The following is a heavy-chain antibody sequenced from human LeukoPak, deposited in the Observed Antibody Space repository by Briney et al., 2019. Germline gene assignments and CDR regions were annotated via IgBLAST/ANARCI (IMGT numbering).Heavy chain of an antibody. CDR3: ARGRALFD. J-gene: IGHJ4*02. CDR1: GGSISSYY. V-gene: IGHV4-59*01. CDR2: FSYSGST. D-gene: IGHD2-21*01. Sequence: SETLSLTCTVSGGSISSYYWSWIRQPPGKGLEWIGYFSYSGSTNYNPSLRSRVTISVDTSKNQFSLKLSSVTAADTAVYYCARGRALFDWGQGTLVTVSS.